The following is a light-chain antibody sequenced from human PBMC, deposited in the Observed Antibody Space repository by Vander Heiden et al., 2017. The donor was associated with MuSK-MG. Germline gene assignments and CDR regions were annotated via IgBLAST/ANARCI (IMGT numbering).Light chain of an antibody. CDR2: WGS. CDR1: QSVLYSSSNKNY. V-gene: IGKV4-1*01. J-gene: IGKJ4*01. Sequence: DLVMTQSPDSLAVSLGERATINSKSSQSVLYSSSNKNYLAWYQQKPGQPPKLLIYWGSTREAGVPDRFSGSGSGTDFTLIISSLQAEDVAVYYCLQYYSTPLTFGGGTKVEIK. CDR3: LQYYSTPLT.